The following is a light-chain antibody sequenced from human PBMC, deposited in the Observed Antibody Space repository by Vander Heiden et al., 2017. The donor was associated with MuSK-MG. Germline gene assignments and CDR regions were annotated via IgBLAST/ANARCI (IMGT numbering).Light chain of an antibody. CDR3: QHDNSHPFT. CDR2: EGS. CDR1: QSSSKW. Sequence: DIQVTPSPSILSASVGDRVTITCRASQSSSKWLAWHQQKPGEAPKLVIYEGSSLKSGGPSRFSGSGSGTECTLTISSLQPDDFATYYCQHDNSHPFTCGQGTKLEI. V-gene: IGKV1-5*01. J-gene: IGKJ2*01.